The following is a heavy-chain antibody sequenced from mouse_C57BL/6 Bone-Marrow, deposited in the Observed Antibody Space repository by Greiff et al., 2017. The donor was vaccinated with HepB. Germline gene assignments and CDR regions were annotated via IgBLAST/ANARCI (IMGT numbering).Heavy chain of an antibody. D-gene: IGHD2-4*01. Sequence: QSCKASGYTFTSYWMHWVKQRPGQGLEWIGEIDPSDSYTNYNQKFKGKSTLTVDKSSSTAYMQLSSLTSEDSAVYYCARFYYDPYYYAMDYWGQGTSVTVSS. CDR2: IDPSDSYT. CDR3: ARFYYDPYYYAMDY. J-gene: IGHJ4*01. V-gene: IGHV1-69*01. CDR1: GYTFTSYW.